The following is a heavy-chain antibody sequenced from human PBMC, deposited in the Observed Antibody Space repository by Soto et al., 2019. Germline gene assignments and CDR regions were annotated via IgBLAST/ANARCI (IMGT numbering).Heavy chain of an antibody. CDR3: AKSHHSSGYYFLTSEDAFDI. Sequence: GASVKVSCKASGYTFTSYYMHWVRQAPGQGLEWMGIINPSGGSTSYAQKFQGRVTMTRDTSTSTVYMELSSLRSEDTAVYYCAKSHHSSGYYFLTSEDAFDIWGQGTMVT. V-gene: IGHV1-46*01. CDR1: GYTFTSYY. CDR2: INPSGGST. D-gene: IGHD3-22*01. J-gene: IGHJ3*02.